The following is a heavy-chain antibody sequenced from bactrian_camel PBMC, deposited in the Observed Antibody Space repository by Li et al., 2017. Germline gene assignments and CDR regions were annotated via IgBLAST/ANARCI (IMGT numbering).Heavy chain of an antibody. CDR1: GFTFSSYA. Sequence: DVQLVESGGGLVQPGGSLRLSCAASGFTFSSYAMSWVRQAPGKGLEWVSAINSGGGSTYYADSVKGRFTISRDNAKNTLYLQLNSLKSEDAALYYCATDRGGRYRGQGTQVTVS. V-gene: IGHV3S31*01. CDR2: INSGGGST. J-gene: IGHJ4*01. CDR3: ATDRGGRY. D-gene: IGHD7*01.